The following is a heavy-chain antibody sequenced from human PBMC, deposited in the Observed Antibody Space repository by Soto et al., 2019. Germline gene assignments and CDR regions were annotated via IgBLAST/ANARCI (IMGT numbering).Heavy chain of an antibody. Sequence: ASVKVSCKASGYTFTSYGISWVRQAPGQGLEWMGWISAYNGNTNYAQKLQGRVTMTTDTSTSTAYMELRSLRSDDTAVYYCATSSDYGDYGAIYYYYGMDVWGQGTTVTVSS. CDR2: ISAYNGNT. J-gene: IGHJ6*02. V-gene: IGHV1-18*01. CDR3: ATSSDYGDYGAIYYYYGMDV. CDR1: GYTFTSYG. D-gene: IGHD4-17*01.